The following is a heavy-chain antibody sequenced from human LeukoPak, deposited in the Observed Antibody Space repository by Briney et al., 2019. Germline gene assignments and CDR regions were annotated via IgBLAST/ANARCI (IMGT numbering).Heavy chain of an antibody. D-gene: IGHD3-10*01. V-gene: IGHV1-8*03. CDR2: MNPNSGNT. CDR1: GYTFTTYA. J-gene: IGHJ3*02. Sequence: ASVKVSCKASGYTFTTYAMNWVRQATGQGLEWMGWMNPNSGNTGYAQKFQGRVTITRNTSISTAYMELSSLRSEDTAVYYCARITGIGRAFDIWGQGTMVTVSS. CDR3: ARITGIGRAFDI.